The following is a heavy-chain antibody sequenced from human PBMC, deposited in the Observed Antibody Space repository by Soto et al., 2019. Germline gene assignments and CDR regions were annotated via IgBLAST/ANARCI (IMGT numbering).Heavy chain of an antibody. J-gene: IGHJ5*02. D-gene: IGHD2-2*01. Sequence: ESLKISCKGSGYSFTSYWLGWVRQMPGKGLEWMGIIYPGDSDTRYSPSFQGQVTISADKSISTAYLQWSSLKASVTAMYYCGRRGRYCSSTSCAWFDPGGQGTLLTISS. CDR3: GRRGRYCSSTSCAWFDP. CDR2: IYPGDSDT. CDR1: GYSFTSYW. V-gene: IGHV5-51*01.